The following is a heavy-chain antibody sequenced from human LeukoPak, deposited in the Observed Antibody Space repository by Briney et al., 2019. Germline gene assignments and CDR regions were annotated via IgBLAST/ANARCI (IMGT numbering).Heavy chain of an antibody. Sequence: GGSLRLSCAASEFTFSSCAMSWVRQAPGKGLEWVSGINGSGASTYYADSVRGRFTISRDNSKNTLYLQMNSLRAEDTAVYYCAKAYYDSSGYYSFDYWGQGTLVTVSS. CDR3: AKAYYDSSGYYSFDY. V-gene: IGHV3-23*01. J-gene: IGHJ4*02. CDR2: INGSGAST. CDR1: EFTFSSCA. D-gene: IGHD3-22*01.